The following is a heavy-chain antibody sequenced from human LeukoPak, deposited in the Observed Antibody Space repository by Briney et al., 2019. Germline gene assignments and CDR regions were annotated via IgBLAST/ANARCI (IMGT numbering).Heavy chain of an antibody. CDR1: GYTFTSYA. V-gene: IGHV1-3*01. J-gene: IGHJ4*02. CDR3: ATAYYDILTGYPYYFDY. Sequence: ASVKVSCKASGYTFTSYAMDWVRQAPGQRLEWMGWINAGNGNTKYSQKFQGRVTITRDTSASTAYMELSSLRSEDTAVYYCATAYYDILTGYPYYFDYWGQGTLVSVSS. D-gene: IGHD3-9*01. CDR2: INAGNGNT.